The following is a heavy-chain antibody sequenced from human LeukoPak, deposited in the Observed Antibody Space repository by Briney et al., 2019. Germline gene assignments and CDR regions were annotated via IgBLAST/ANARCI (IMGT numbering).Heavy chain of an antibody. CDR1: GGSFSGYY. CDR2: INHSGST. Sequence: TSSETLSLTCAVYGGSFSGYYWSWIRQPPGKGLEWIGEINHSGSTNYNPSLKSRVTISVDTSKDQFSLKLSSVTAADTAVYYCARHRYLDPWGQGTLVTVSS. V-gene: IGHV4-34*01. J-gene: IGHJ5*02. D-gene: IGHD3-9*01. CDR3: ARHRYLDP.